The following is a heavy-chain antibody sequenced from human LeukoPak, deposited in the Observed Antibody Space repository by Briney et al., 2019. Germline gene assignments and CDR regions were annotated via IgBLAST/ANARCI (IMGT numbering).Heavy chain of an antibody. CDR1: GFSFSNFA. CDR3: VKPNCGGDCPFDY. V-gene: IGHV3-64D*06. J-gene: IGHJ4*02. D-gene: IGHD2-21*02. CDR2: ISGDGVTT. Sequence: SGGSLRLSCSASGFSFSNFAMHWVRQAPGKGLKYVSAISGDGVTTYYTDSVKGRFTISRDNSKNTLYLQMSRLRAEDTGVYYCVKPNCGGDCPFDYWGQGTLVTVSS.